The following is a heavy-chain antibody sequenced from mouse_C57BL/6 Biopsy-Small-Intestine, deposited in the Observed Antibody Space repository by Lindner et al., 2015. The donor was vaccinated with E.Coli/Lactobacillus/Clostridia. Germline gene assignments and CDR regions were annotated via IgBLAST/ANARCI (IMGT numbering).Heavy chain of an antibody. Sequence: VQLQESGPELVKPGASVKMSCKASGYSFTGYSMHWVKQSHGKSLEWIGYFDPYNGATSYNQKFKGTATLTVDKSSNTAYMQLNSLTSEDSAVYYCARRGELAWFAYWGQGTLVTVSA. CDR2: FDPYNGAT. CDR1: GYSFTGYS. CDR3: ARRGELAWFAY. V-gene: IGHV1S135*01. J-gene: IGHJ3*01.